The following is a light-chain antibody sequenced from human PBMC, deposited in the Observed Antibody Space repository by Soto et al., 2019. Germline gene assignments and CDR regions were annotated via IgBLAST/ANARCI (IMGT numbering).Light chain of an antibody. V-gene: IGKV1-39*01. Sequence: DIQMTQSPSSLSASVGDRVTITCRASQTIAMYVNWFQQKPGKAPKPLIYTTSSLQSGVPPRFSGSGSETDFTLTISSLQPEDSATYFCQQSHTMPWTLGQGTKVDIK. CDR3: QQSHTMPWT. J-gene: IGKJ1*01. CDR2: TTS. CDR1: QTIAMY.